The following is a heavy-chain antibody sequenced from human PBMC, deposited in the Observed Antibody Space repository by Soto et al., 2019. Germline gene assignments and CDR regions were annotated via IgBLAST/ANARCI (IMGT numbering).Heavy chain of an antibody. Sequence: QVQLVQSGAEVKKPGSSVKVSCKASGGTFSSYAINWVRQAPGQGLEWMGGIIPIFATADYAQKFQGRVTISADESTSTAYLELSSLRSEDTAVYCCAQCLWGVYYYYGRDFWGRGTTVTVSS. V-gene: IGHV1-69*12. CDR1: GGTFSSYA. CDR2: IIPIFATA. D-gene: IGHD6-19*01. CDR3: AQCLWGVYYYYGRDF. J-gene: IGHJ6*01.